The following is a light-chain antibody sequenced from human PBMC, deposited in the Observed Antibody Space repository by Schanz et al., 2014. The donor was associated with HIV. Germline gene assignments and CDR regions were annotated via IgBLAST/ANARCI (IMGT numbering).Light chain of an antibody. CDR1: SSDVGGYNY. CDR2: EVS. CDR3: SSYAGSTV. J-gene: IGLJ2*01. Sequence: QSVLTQPPSASGSPGQSVTISCTGTSSDVGGYNYVSWYQQHTGKAPKLMIYEVSKRPSGVPDRFSGSKSGNTASLTVSGLQAEDEADYYCSSYAGSTVFGGGTQLTVL. V-gene: IGLV2-8*01.